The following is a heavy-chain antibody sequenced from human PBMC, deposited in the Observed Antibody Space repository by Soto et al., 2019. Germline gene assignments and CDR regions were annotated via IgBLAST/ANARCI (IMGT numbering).Heavy chain of an antibody. Sequence: GGSLRLSCAASGFTFSSYAMSWVRQAPGKGLEWVSAISGSGGSTYYADSVKGRFTISRDNSKNTLYLQMNSLRAEDTAVYYCAKDSGYCSGGSCQEGSDFDYWGQGTLVTVSS. V-gene: IGHV3-23*01. CDR2: ISGSGGST. CDR3: AKDSGYCSGGSCQEGSDFDY. CDR1: GFTFSSYA. D-gene: IGHD2-15*01. J-gene: IGHJ4*02.